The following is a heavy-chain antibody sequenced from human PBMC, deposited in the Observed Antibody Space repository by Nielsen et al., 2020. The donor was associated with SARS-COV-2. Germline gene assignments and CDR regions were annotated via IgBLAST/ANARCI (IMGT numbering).Heavy chain of an antibody. CDR1: GGPFSGNF. CDR2: VNHSGST. J-gene: IGHJ4*02. CDR3: ARGARHCSGGSCYLPLVYFDY. Sequence: SETLSLTCGVYGGPFSGNFWTWIRQPPGEGLEWIGDVNHSGSTNYHPSLKSRVTISVDTSKYQLSLKLNSVTAADTAVYYCARGARHCSGGSCYLPLVYFDYWGQGTLVTVSS. D-gene: IGHD2-15*01. V-gene: IGHV4-34*01.